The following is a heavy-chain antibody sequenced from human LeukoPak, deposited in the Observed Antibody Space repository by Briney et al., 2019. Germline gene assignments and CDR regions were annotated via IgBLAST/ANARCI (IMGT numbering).Heavy chain of an antibody. V-gene: IGHV3-23*01. J-gene: IGHJ5*02. CDR3: AKDRTWANYFSFDP. CDR2: ISGSGGST. CDR1: GFTFSSYA. D-gene: IGHD2/OR15-2a*01. Sequence: PGGSLRLSCAASGFTFSSYAMSWVRQAPGKGLEWVSAISGSGGSTYYADSVKGRFTISRDNSKNTLYLQMNSLRAEDTAVYCCAKDRTWANYFSFDPWGQGTLVTVSS.